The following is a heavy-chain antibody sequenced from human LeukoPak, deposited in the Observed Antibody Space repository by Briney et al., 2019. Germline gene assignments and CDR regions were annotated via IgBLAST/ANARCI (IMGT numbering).Heavy chain of an antibody. CDR1: GGSISSGSYY. J-gene: IGHJ4*02. V-gene: IGHV4-61*02. D-gene: IGHD4-17*01. CDR3: ARDYGVLDY. CDR2: IYTSGST. Sequence: SQTLSLTCTVSGGSISSGSYYWSWIRQPAGTGPEWIGRIYTSGSTNYNPSLKSRVTISVDTSKNQFSLKLSSVTAADTAVYYCARDYGVLDYWGQGTLVTVSS.